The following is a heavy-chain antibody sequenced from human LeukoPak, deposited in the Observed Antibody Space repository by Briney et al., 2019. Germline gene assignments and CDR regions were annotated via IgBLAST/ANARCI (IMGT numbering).Heavy chain of an antibody. D-gene: IGHD3-22*01. Sequence: GASVKVSCKASGYTFTSYAMHWVRQAPGQRLEWMGWINAGNGNTKYSQKFQGRVTITRDTSASTAYMELSSLRSEDTAVYYCARDYYDSSGYYYVLDYWGQGTLVTVSS. CDR2: INAGNGNT. J-gene: IGHJ4*02. CDR1: GYTFTSYA. V-gene: IGHV1-3*01. CDR3: ARDYYDSSGYYYVLDY.